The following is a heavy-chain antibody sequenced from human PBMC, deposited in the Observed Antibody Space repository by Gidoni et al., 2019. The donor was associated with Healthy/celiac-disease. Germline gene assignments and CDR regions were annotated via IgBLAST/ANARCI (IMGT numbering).Heavy chain of an antibody. V-gene: IGHV3-7*01. CDR3: ARERVATIGGYYFDY. CDR1: GFTFSSYW. CDR2: LKQDGSEK. Sequence: EVQLVESGGGLVQPGGSLRLSCAASGFTFSSYWMSWVRQAPGKGLEWVANLKQDGSEKYYVDSVKGRFTISRDNAKNSLYLQMNSLRAEDTAVYYCARERVATIGGYYFDYWGQGTLVTVSS. J-gene: IGHJ4*02. D-gene: IGHD5-12*01.